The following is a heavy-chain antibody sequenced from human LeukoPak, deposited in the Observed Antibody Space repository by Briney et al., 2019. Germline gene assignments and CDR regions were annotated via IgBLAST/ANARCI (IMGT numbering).Heavy chain of an antibody. Sequence: SETLFLTCTAAGGSISSYFWSWIRQPAGKGLEWIGRIYTSGSTNYNPSLKSRVTMSVDTSKNQFSLKLSSVTAADTAVYYCARDLALINDYGGQGTLVTVSS. D-gene: IGHD3-3*02. CDR2: IYTSGST. J-gene: IGHJ4*02. CDR1: GGSISSYF. V-gene: IGHV4-4*07. CDR3: ARDLALINDY.